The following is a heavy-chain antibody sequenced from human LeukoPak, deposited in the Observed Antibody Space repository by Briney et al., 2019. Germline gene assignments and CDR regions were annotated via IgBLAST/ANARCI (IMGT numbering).Heavy chain of an antibody. J-gene: IGHJ5*01. CDR2: MNPNSGNT. CDR3: ARDRGLDGSDQLDS. D-gene: IGHD3-10*01. Sequence: GASVKVSCKASGYTFTSYDINWVRQAPGQGLEWMGWMNPNSGNTGYAQKFQGRVTMTRNTSISTAYMELSSLRSEDTAVYYCARDRGLDGSDQLDSWGPGTLVTVSS. V-gene: IGHV1-8*01. CDR1: GYTFTSYD.